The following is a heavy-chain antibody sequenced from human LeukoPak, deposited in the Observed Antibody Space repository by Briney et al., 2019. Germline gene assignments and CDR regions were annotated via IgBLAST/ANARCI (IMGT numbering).Heavy chain of an antibody. CDR1: GGSTSSSSYH. CDR2: IYYSGNT. Sequence: SETLSLTCTVSGGSTSSSSYHWGWIRQPPGKGLEWIGSIYYSGNTYYNPSLKSRVTISVDTSKNQFSLKLSSVTAADTAVYYCARLFSSSWYRGAFDLWGQGTMVTVSS. J-gene: IGHJ3*01. CDR3: ARLFSSSWYRGAFDL. V-gene: IGHV4-39*01. D-gene: IGHD6-13*01.